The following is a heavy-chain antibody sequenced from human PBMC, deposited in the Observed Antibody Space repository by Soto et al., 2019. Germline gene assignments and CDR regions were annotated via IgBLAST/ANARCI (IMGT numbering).Heavy chain of an antibody. CDR3: AVSSYPLYYGMDV. Sequence: WTWIRQHPGEGLEWIGYIYYSGSTSYNPSLKSRLTISIETSRNQFSLKLSSLTAADTAVYYCAVSSYPLYYGMDVWGQGTTVTVSS. V-gene: IGHV4-31*02. D-gene: IGHD1-26*01. J-gene: IGHJ6*02. CDR2: IYYSGST.